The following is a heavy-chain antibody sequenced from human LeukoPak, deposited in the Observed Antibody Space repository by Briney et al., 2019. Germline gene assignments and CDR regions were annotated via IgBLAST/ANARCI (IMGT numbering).Heavy chain of an antibody. CDR3: ARDPIAAVRFDY. D-gene: IGHD6-13*01. Sequence: GGSLRLSCAASGFTFSNYGMHWVRQAPGKGLEWVAVIWYDGSNKYYADSVKGRFTISRDNSKNTLYLQINSLRADDTAVYYCARDPIAAVRFDYWGQGTLVTVSS. CDR2: IWYDGSNK. J-gene: IGHJ4*02. CDR1: GFTFSNYG. V-gene: IGHV3-33*01.